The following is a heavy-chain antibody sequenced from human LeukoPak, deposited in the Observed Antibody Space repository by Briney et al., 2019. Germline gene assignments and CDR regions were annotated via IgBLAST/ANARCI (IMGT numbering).Heavy chain of an antibody. Sequence: SETLSLTCAVYGGSFSGYYWSWIRQPPGKGLEWIGEINHSEATDYNPSFKSRATILVDTSKNQFSLKLSSVTAADTAVYYCAREAQYCSGGRCYGGYFQHWGQGTLVIVSS. J-gene: IGHJ1*01. D-gene: IGHD2-15*01. CDR2: INHSEAT. V-gene: IGHV4-34*01. CDR3: AREAQYCSGGRCYGGYFQH. CDR1: GGSFSGYY.